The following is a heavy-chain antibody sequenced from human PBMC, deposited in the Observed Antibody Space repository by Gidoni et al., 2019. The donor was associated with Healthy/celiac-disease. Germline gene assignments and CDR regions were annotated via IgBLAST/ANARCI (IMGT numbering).Heavy chain of an antibody. CDR3: ARVKVASYDFWSGYYTGLGWFDP. J-gene: IGHJ5*02. Sequence: QVQLQQWGAGRLKPSETLSLTCAVYGGSFSGYYWSWIRQPPGKGLEWIGEINHSGSTNYNPSLKSRVTISVDTSKNQFSLKLSSVTAADTAVYYCARVKVASYDFWSGYYTGLGWFDPWGQGTLVTVSS. D-gene: IGHD3-3*01. CDR1: GGSFSGYY. CDR2: INHSGST. V-gene: IGHV4-34*01.